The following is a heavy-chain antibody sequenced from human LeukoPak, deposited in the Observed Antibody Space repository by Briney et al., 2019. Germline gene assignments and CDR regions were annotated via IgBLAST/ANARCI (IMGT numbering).Heavy chain of an antibody. V-gene: IGHV3-23*01. Sequence: GGSLRLSCAASGFTFSSYAMSWVRQAPGKGLEWVSAISGSGGSTYYADSVKGRFTISRDNSKNTLYLQMNSLRAEDTAVYYCAREFRGAFYYYMDVWGKGTTVTISS. J-gene: IGHJ6*03. CDR2: ISGSGGST. D-gene: IGHD3-16*01. CDR3: AREFRGAFYYYMDV. CDR1: GFTFSSYA.